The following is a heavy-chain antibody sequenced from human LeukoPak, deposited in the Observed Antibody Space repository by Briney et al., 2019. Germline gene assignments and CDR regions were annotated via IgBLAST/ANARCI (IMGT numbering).Heavy chain of an antibody. CDR1: GGSISETNYY. CDR3: TRYNSDGGCFDP. V-gene: IGHV4-39*07. D-gene: IGHD1-20*01. Sequence: SETLSLTCTVSGGSISETNYYWGWIRQPPGKGLEWIGVMYYSGNTYYTPSLKSRITISLDTSKNQFSLKLSSVTAEDKAVYYCTRYNSDGGCFDPWGQGTLVTVSS. J-gene: IGHJ5*02. CDR2: MYYSGNT.